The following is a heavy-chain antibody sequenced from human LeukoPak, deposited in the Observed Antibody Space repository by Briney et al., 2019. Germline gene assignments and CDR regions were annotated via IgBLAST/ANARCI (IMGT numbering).Heavy chain of an antibody. Sequence: TGGSLRLSCAAPGFTFDDYGMSWVRQAPGKGLEWVSGINWNGGSTGYADSVKGRFTISRDNAKNSLYLQMNSLRAEDTALYYCARVVGRNWFDPWGQGTLVTVSS. J-gene: IGHJ5*02. CDR2: INWNGGST. CDR3: ARVVGRNWFDP. D-gene: IGHD2-2*01. CDR1: GFTFDDYG. V-gene: IGHV3-20*04.